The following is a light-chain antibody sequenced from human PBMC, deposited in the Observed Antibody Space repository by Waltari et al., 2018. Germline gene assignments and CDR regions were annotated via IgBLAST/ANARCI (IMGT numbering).Light chain of an antibody. CDR3: CSYVGSHTNWV. Sequence: QSALTQPRSVSGSPGQSVTISCTGISGDVDDYTFVSWYQQHPGKAPKLMIHDVTKRHSGVPDRFSGSKSGNTASLTISGLQAEDEADYYCCSYVGSHTNWVFGGGTKLTVL. CDR1: SGDVDDYTF. V-gene: IGLV2-11*01. CDR2: DVT. J-gene: IGLJ3*02.